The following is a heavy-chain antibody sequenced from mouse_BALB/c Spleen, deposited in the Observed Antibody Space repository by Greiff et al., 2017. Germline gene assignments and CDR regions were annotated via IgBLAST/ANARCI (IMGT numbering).Heavy chain of an antibody. Sequence: QQPGSELVRPGASVKLSCKASGYTFTGYWMHWVKQRPGQGLEWIGNIYPGSGSTNYDEKFKSKATLTVDTSSSTAYMQLSSLTSEDSAVYSSTRDAKDYWGQGTSVTVSS. V-gene: IGHV1S22*01. CDR2: IYPGSGST. CDR3: TRDAKDY. CDR1: GYTFTGYW. J-gene: IGHJ4*01.